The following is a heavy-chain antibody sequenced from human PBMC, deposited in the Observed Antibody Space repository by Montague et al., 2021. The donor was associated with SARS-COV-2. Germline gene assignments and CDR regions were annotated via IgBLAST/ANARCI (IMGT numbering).Heavy chain of an antibody. D-gene: IGHD5-24*01. CDR3: TRRLHGFNRHYFDY. CDR1: GASFNGYY. Sequence: SETLSLTCAVYGASFNGYYWTWIRQPPGKGLEWIGEINHSGSTSYNLSLRSRVTISVDTSKNQFSLKLTSVTAADTAVYYCTRRLHGFNRHYFDYWGQGTLVTVSS. V-gene: IGHV4-34*01. J-gene: IGHJ4*02. CDR2: INHSGST.